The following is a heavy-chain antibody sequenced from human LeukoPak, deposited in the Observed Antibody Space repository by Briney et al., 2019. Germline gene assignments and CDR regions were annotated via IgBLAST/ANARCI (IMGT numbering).Heavy chain of an antibody. CDR2: ISSSSSYI. V-gene: IGHV3-21*01. D-gene: IGHD3-22*01. CDR1: GFTFSSYS. CDR3: ARVHQKDYYDSSGYYYDAFDY. J-gene: IGHJ4*02. Sequence: GGSLRLSCAASGFTFSSYSMNWVRQAPGKGLEWVSSISSSSSYIYYADSVKGRFTISRDNAKNSLYLQMNSLRAEDTAVYYCARVHQKDYYDSSGYYYDAFDYWGQGTLVTVSS.